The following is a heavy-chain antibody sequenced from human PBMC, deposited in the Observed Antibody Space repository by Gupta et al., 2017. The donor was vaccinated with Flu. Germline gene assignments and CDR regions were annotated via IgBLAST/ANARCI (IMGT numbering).Heavy chain of an antibody. CDR3: AKSPSGSYRAYYYYGMDV. CDR2: ISGSGGST. CDR1: GFTFSSYA. V-gene: IGHV3-23*01. J-gene: IGHJ6*02. Sequence: EVQLLESGGGLVQPGGSLRLSCAASGFTFSSYAMSWVRQAPGKGLEWVSAISGSGGSTYYADSVKGRFTISRDNSKNTLYLQMNSLRAEDTAVYYCAKSPSGSYRAYYYYGMDVWGQGTTVTVSS. D-gene: IGHD1-26*01.